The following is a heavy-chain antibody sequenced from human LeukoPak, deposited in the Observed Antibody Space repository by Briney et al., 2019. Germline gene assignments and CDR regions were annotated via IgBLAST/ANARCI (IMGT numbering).Heavy chain of an antibody. D-gene: IGHD3-10*01. J-gene: IGHJ6*03. CDR3: ARDRLMYYYGSGSYYAKRNYYYYMDV. CDR2: IYHSGIT. Sequence: SETLSLTCIVSGYSISSGYYWGWIRQPPGKGLEWIGNIYHSGITYYNLYNPSLKSRVIISVDTSKNHFSLKLSSVTAADTAVYFCARDRLMYYYGSGSYYAKRNYYYYMDVWGKGTTVTISS. V-gene: IGHV4-38-2*02. CDR1: GYSISSGYY.